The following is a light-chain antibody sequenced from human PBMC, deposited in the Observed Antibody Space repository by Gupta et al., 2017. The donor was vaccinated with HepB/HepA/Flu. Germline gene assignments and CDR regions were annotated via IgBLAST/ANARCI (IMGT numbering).Light chain of an antibody. CDR1: QSLLHSNGYNY. V-gene: IGKV2-28*01. CDR3: KQSLQTPFT. Sequence: DLVMTQSPLSLPVTPGEPASISCRSSQSLLHSNGYNYLDWYLQKPGQSPQLLIYLGSNRASGVPDRFSGSGSGTDFTLKISRVEAEDVGVYYCKQSLQTPFTFGPGPKWRSN. CDR2: LGS. J-gene: IGKJ3*01.